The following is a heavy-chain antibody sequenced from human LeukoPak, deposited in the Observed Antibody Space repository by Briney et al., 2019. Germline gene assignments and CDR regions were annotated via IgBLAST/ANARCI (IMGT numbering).Heavy chain of an antibody. J-gene: IGHJ5*02. CDR2: INPNSGGT. V-gene: IGHV1-2*02. D-gene: IGHD3-3*01. CDR3: ARDRQLSFGVVIPRWFDP. CDR1: GYTFTGYY. Sequence: EASVKVSCKASGYTFTGYYMHWVRQAPGQGLVWMGWINPNSGGTNYAQKFQGRVTMTRDTSISTAYMELSRLRSDDTAVYYCARDRQLSFGVVIPRWFDPWGQGTLVTVSS.